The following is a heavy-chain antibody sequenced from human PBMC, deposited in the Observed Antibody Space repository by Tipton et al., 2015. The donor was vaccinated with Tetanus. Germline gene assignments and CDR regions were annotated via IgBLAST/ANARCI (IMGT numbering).Heavy chain of an antibody. CDR2: IYYSGNT. CDR3: ARAGSDYGDKENGFGI. Sequence: GLVKPSETLSLTCTVSGGSINSGDYYWSWIRQSPGKGLEWIGYIYYSGNTHYNPSLKSRIAISIDLSKNQFSLNLNSVTAADTAVYYCARAGSDYGDKENGFGIWGQGTSVTVSS. J-gene: IGHJ3*02. CDR1: GGSINSGDYY. V-gene: IGHV4-30-4*01. D-gene: IGHD4-17*01.